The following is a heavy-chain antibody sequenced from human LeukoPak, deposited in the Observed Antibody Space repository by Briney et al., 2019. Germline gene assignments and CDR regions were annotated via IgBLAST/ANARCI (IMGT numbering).Heavy chain of an antibody. CDR2: IKQDGSEK. Sequence: GGSLRLSCAASGLTYSSYWMSWVHQAPGKELEWVANIKQDGSEKYYVDSVKGRFTISRDNAKNSLYLQMNSLRAEDTAVYYCARDSWGYYWGFDYWGQGTLVTVSS. V-gene: IGHV3-7*01. J-gene: IGHJ4*02. CDR1: GLTYSSYW. D-gene: IGHD3-22*01. CDR3: ARDSWGYYWGFDY.